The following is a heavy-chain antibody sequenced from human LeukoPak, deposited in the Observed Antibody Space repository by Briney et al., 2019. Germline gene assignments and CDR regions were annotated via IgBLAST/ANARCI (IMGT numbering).Heavy chain of an antibody. V-gene: IGHV4-39*01. CDR1: GASISSNSFD. Sequence: PSETLSLTCSVSGASISSNSFDWGWIRQPPGKGREVIAPISYTPATFYTPSLKTRVTISVHTSATQFSLKLPSVTAADTAVYYCAVLLYRHYHWFDSWGRGTLVSVSS. CDR2: ISYTPAT. CDR3: AVLLYRHYHWFDS. J-gene: IGHJ5*01. D-gene: IGHD3-16*02.